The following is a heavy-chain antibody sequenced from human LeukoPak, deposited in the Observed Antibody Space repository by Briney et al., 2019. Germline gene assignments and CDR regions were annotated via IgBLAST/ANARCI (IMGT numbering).Heavy chain of an antibody. V-gene: IGHV3-73*01. CDR2: IRSKANSYAT. CDR1: GFTFSGSA. CDR3: TRPTYGSGSYYNGGFDP. D-gene: IGHD3-10*01. J-gene: IGHJ5*02. Sequence: GRSLKLSCAASGFTFSGSAMHWVRQASGKGLEWVGRIRSKANSYATAYAASVKGRFTISRDDSKNTAYLQMNSLKTEDTAVYYCTRPTYGSGSYYNGGFDPWGQGTLVTVSS.